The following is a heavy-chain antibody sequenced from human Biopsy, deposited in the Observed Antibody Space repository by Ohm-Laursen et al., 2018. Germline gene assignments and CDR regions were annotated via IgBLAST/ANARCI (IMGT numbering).Heavy chain of an antibody. D-gene: IGHD1-1*01. V-gene: IGHV1-18*01. Sequence: ASVKVSCKASGYTFRNYGISWVRQAPGQGLEWMGWINPYNGKPNYAEKVQGRVTMTTDTSTSTAYMELSSLGSEDTAAYYCARAVRNQLVSEYWGQGTLVTVSS. CDR3: ARAVRNQLVSEY. J-gene: IGHJ4*02. CDR1: GYTFRNYG. CDR2: INPYNGKP.